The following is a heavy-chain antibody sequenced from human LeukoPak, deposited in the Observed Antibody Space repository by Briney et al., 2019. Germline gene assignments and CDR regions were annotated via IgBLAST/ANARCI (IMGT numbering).Heavy chain of an antibody. V-gene: IGHV3-23*01. D-gene: IGHD6-19*01. Sequence: GGSLRLSCAASGFTFSTYAMNWVRQAPAKGLEWVSTIGGGGPTTDYADSMKDRFTISRDNSKNTLYLQMNSLRAEDTAVYFCARGFLGGTDQYFDSWGQGTLVTVSS. J-gene: IGHJ4*02. CDR3: ARGFLGGTDQYFDS. CDR1: GFTFSTYA. CDR2: IGGGGPTT.